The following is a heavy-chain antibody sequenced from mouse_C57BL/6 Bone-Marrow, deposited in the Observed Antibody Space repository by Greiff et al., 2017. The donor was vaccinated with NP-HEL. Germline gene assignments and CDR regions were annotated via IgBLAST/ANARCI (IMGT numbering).Heavy chain of an antibody. CDR2: IHPNSGST. J-gene: IGHJ3*01. D-gene: IGHD1-1*01. CDR3: ARLMTTVVAGEAWFAY. Sequence: QVQLQQPGAELVKPGASVKLSCKASGYTFTSYWMHWVKQRPGQGLEWIGMIHPNSGSTNYNEKFKSKATLTVDKSSSTAYMQLSSLTSEDSAVYYCARLMTTVVAGEAWFAYWGQGTLVTVSA. CDR1: GYTFTSYW. V-gene: IGHV1-64*01.